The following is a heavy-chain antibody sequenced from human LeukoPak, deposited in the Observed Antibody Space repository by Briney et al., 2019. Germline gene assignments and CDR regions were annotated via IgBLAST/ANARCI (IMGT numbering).Heavy chain of an antibody. Sequence: ASVKVSCKASGYTFTSYYMHWVRQAPGQGLEWMGIINPSGGSTSYAQKFQGRVTMTRDTSTNTLYMELSSLTSEDTAVYYCARVTIYCSGGSCYLHYFDYWGQGTLVTVSS. CDR3: ARVTIYCSGGSCYLHYFDY. CDR1: GYTFTSYY. D-gene: IGHD2-15*01. V-gene: IGHV1-46*01. J-gene: IGHJ4*02. CDR2: INPSGGST.